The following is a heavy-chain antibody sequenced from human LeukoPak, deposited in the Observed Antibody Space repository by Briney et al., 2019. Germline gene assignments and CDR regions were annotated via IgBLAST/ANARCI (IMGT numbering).Heavy chain of an antibody. CDR1: GGSISGYY. CDR2: IYHSGST. V-gene: IGHV4-38-2*02. CDR3: ARALYSSSWYHKEDFFDY. Sequence: SETLSLTCTVSGGSISGYYWGWIRQPPGKGLEWIGSIYHSGSTYYKPSLKSRVTISVDTSKNQFSLKLSSVTAADTAVYYCARALYSSSWYHKEDFFDYWGQGTPVTVSS. J-gene: IGHJ4*02. D-gene: IGHD6-13*01.